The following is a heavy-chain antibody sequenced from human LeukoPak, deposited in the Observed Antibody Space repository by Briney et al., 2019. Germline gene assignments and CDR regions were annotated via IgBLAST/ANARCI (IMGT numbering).Heavy chain of an antibody. J-gene: IGHJ4*02. CDR2: ISGSGGST. D-gene: IGHD6-13*01. Sequence: PGGSLRLSCAASGFTFSSYAMSWVRQAPGKGLEWVSAISGSGGSTYYADSVKGRFTISRDNSKNTLYLQMNSLRAENTAVYYCARDSSSWYGSFDYWGQGTLVTVSS. CDR1: GFTFSSYA. V-gene: IGHV3-23*01. CDR3: ARDSSSWYGSFDY.